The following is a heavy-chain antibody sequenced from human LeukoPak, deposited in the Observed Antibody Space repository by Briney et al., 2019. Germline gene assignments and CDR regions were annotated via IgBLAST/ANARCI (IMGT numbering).Heavy chain of an antibody. CDR3: ARAYYSVEYYYYGMDV. J-gene: IGHJ6*02. D-gene: IGHD1-26*01. V-gene: IGHV7-4-1*02. CDR2: INTNTGNP. CDR1: GYTFTSYA. Sequence: ASVKVSCKASGYTFTSYAMNWVRQAPGQGLEWMGWINTNTGNPTYAQGFTGRFVFSLDTSVSTAYLQISSLKAEDTAVYYCARAYYSVEYYYYGMDVWGQGTTVTVSS.